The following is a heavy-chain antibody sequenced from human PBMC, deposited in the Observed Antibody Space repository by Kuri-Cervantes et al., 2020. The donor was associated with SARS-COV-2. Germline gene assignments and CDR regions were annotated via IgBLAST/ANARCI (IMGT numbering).Heavy chain of an antibody. Sequence: GESLKISCKGSGYTFTSYWIGWVRQMPGKGLEWMGIIYPGDSDTRYSPSFQGQVTISADKSISTAYLQWSSLKASDTAMYYCARSMVRGGNYYYGRDVWGQGTTVTVSS. CDR2: IYPGDSDT. D-gene: IGHD3-10*01. J-gene: IGHJ6*02. V-gene: IGHV5-51*01. CDR3: ARSMVRGGNYYYGRDV. CDR1: GYTFTSYW.